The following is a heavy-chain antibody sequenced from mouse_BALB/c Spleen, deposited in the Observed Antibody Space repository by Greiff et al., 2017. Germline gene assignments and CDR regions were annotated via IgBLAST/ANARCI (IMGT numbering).Heavy chain of an antibody. Sequence: VQLQQSGAELARPGASVKLSCKASGYTFTDYYINWVKQRTGQGLEWIGEIYPGSGNTYYNEKFKGKATLTADKSSSTAYMQLSSLTSEDSAVYFCARGVLLRYYFDYWGQGTTLTVSS. CDR2: IYPGSGNT. CDR3: ARGVLLRYYFDY. J-gene: IGHJ2*01. D-gene: IGHD1-1*01. V-gene: IGHV1-77*01. CDR1: GYTFTDYY.